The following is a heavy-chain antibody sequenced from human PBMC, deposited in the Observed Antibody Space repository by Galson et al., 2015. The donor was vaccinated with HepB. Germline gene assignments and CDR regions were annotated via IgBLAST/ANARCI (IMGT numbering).Heavy chain of an antibody. J-gene: IGHJ4*02. Sequence: SLRLSCAASGFTFSSYGMHWVRQAPGKGLEWVAFIRYDGSNKYYADSVKGRFTISRDNSKNTLYLQMNSLRAEDTAVYYCAKDRGNGDQLDYWGQGTLVTVSS. V-gene: IGHV3-30*02. D-gene: IGHD4-17*01. CDR2: IRYDGSNK. CDR1: GFTFSSYG. CDR3: AKDRGNGDQLDY.